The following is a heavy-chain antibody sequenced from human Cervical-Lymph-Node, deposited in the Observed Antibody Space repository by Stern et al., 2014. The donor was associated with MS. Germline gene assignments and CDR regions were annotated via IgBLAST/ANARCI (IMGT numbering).Heavy chain of an antibody. CDR3: ARTYYDLMTGYPDAFDI. D-gene: IGHD3-9*01. CDR1: GGSISSADYY. V-gene: IGHV4-31*03. Sequence: QVQLVESGPGLVKPSQTLSLTCTVSGGSISSADYYWSWIRQHPGKGLEWIGYIYFSGITSYNPSLKSRVTMSLDTSKNQFSLKLISLSAADTAVFYCARTYYDLMTGYPDAFDIWGQGTMVTVSS. CDR2: IYFSGIT. J-gene: IGHJ3*02.